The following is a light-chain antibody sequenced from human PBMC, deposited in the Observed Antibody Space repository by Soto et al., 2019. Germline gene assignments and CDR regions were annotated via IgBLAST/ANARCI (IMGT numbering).Light chain of an antibody. Sequence: IVVTQSPATLSFSPGEIATLSCSASQSVSSNLAWYQQKPGQAPRLLIYGASTRATGIPARFSGSGSGTEFTLTISSLQSEDFAVYYCQQYYDWPITFGQGTRLEIK. CDR3: QQYYDWPIT. V-gene: IGKV3-15*01. CDR2: GAS. CDR1: QSVSSN. J-gene: IGKJ5*01.